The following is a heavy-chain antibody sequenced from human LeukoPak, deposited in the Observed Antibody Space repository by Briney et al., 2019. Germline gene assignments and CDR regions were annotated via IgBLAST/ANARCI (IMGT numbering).Heavy chain of an antibody. J-gene: IGHJ4*02. CDR3: AREPGGARYSGYDPFDY. V-gene: IGHV4-61*02. CDR1: GDSISSDDYY. CDR2: FSASGNS. Sequence: SETLSLTCTVSGDSISSDDYYWSWIRQPAGKGLEWIGRFSASGNSNYNPSLKSRLTISVDTSKNQFSLKLTSVTAADTAVYYCAREPGGARYSGYDPFDYWGQGTLVTVSS. D-gene: IGHD5-12*01.